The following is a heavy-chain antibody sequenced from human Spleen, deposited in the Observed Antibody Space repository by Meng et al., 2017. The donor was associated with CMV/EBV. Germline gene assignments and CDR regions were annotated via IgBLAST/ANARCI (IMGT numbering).Heavy chain of an antibody. V-gene: IGHV3-49*04. Sequence: GGPLRLSCTTSGFTFRDYGLSWVRQAPGKGLEWVGFIRSKTYGGTTEFAASVKGRFTISRDDSESIVNLQMNSLMTEDTAVYYCGRGITGTGWKYYFDSWGRGTLVTVSS. CDR3: GRGITGTGWKYYFDS. D-gene: IGHD6-19*01. CDR1: GFTFRDYG. J-gene: IGHJ4*02. CDR2: IRSKTYGGTT.